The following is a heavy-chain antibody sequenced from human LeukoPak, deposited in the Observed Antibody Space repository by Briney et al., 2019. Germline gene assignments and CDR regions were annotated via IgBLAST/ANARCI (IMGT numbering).Heavy chain of an antibody. Sequence: PSGTLSLTCAVSGGSISSSNWWSWVRQPPGKGLEWIGEIYHSGSTNYNPSLKSRVTISVDTSKNQFSLKLSSVTAADTAVYYCARAGGYSYGHIDYWGQGTLVTVSS. CDR1: GGSISSSNW. CDR3: ARAGGYSYGHIDY. CDR2: IYHSGST. V-gene: IGHV4-4*02. D-gene: IGHD5-18*01. J-gene: IGHJ4*02.